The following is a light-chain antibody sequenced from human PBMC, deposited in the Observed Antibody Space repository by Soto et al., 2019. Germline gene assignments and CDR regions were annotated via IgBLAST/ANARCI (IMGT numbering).Light chain of an antibody. V-gene: IGKV1-39*01. J-gene: IGKJ4*01. Sequence: DIQMTQSPSSLSASVGDRVTITCRASQSISSYLNWHQQKPGKAPKLLIYAASSLQSGVPSTFSGSGSGTDFTLTISSLQPEDFATYYCQQSYSTPLTFGGGTKVEIK. CDR2: AAS. CDR3: QQSYSTPLT. CDR1: QSISSY.